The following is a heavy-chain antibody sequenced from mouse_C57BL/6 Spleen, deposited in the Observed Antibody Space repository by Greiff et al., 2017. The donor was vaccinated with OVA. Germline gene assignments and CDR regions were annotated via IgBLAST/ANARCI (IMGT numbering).Heavy chain of an antibody. CDR2: IYPGDGDT. CDR1: GYAFSSSW. V-gene: IGHV1-82*01. CDR3: ARADYDGFAY. D-gene: IGHD2-4*01. J-gene: IGHJ3*01. Sequence: VQLQQSGPELVKPGASVKISCKASGYAFSSSWMNWVKQRPGKGLEWIGRIYPGDGDTNYNGKFKGKATLTADKSSSTAYMQLSSLTSEDSAVYFCARADYDGFAYWGQGTLVTVSA.